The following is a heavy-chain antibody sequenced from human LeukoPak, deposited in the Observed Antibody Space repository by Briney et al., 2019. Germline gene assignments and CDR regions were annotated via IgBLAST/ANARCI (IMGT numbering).Heavy chain of an antibody. V-gene: IGHV1-8*01. CDR2: MNPNSGNT. CDR1: GYTFTSYD. J-gene: IGHJ6*02. D-gene: IGHD3-10*01. Sequence: VASVRVSCKASGYTFTSYDINWVRQATGQGLEWMGWMNPNSGNTGYAQKFQGRVTMTRNTSISTAYMELSSLRSEDTAVYYCAREDYGSGSSHYGMDVWSQGTTVTVSS. CDR3: AREDYGSGSSHYGMDV.